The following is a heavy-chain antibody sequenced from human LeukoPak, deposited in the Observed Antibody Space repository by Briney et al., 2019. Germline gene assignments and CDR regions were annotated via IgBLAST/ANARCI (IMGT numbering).Heavy chain of an antibody. CDR1: GGSISSSSYY. V-gene: IGHV4-39*07. Sequence: SETLSLTCTVSGGSISSSSYYWGWIRQPPGKGLEWIGTIYYSGSTYYNPSLKSRVTISVDSSKNQFSLRLSSVTAADTAVYFCARGAAGTGAADYWGQGTLVTVSS. CDR2: IYYSGST. CDR3: ARGAAGTGAADY. D-gene: IGHD6-13*01. J-gene: IGHJ4*02.